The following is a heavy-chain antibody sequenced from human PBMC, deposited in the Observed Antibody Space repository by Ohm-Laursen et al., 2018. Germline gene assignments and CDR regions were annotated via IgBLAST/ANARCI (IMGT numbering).Heavy chain of an antibody. J-gene: IGHJ4*02. CDR1: GFTFSNSY. V-gene: IGHV3-11*01. D-gene: IGHD4-11*01. CDR3: ARIPGSVTTGLYFDH. CDR2: ISSSGSTI. Sequence: GSLRLSCAASGFTFSNSYMSWIRQAPGKGLEWLSYISSSGSTIYQADSVKGRFTISRDNAKNSQYLQLNSLRAEDTALYYCARIPGSVTTGLYFDHWGRGTLVTVSS.